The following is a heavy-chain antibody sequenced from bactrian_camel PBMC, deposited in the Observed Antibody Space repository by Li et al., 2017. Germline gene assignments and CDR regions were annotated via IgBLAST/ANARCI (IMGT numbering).Heavy chain of an antibody. Sequence: HVQLVESGGGSVQTGGSLRLSCAVSGNTDSFSCMGWFRQPPEKEREVIARHYTDDIPYPHLRTYYADSVTGRFTVSHDAAKNSIDLQMNSLKPDDTAVYYCAATGQMLSVAGCRTQGTQVTVS. V-gene: IGHV3S54*01. D-gene: IGHD1*01. CDR2: YTDDIPYPHLRT. J-gene: IGHJ4*01. CDR1: GNTDSFSC.